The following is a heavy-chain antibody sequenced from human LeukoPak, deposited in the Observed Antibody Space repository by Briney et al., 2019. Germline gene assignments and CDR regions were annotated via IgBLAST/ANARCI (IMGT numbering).Heavy chain of an antibody. J-gene: IGHJ4*02. CDR1: GASISGSGYY. CDR2: VSYGAST. V-gene: IGHV4-39*07. CDR3: ARGLYYFDY. D-gene: IGHD2-8*01. Sequence: PSETLSLTCAVSGASISGSGYYLGWIRQPPGQGLEWIGSVSYGASTHYNPSLKSRVTLSLDTPKNQFSLKLDSVTAADTAVYFCARGLYYFDYWGQGTLVTVSS.